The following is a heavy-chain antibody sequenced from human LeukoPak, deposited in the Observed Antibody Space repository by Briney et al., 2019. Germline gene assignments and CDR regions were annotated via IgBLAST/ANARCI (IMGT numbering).Heavy chain of an antibody. CDR1: GFMFNRHV. J-gene: IGHJ4*02. CDR3: AKSGGRNDFNY. CDR2: ISSGGSET. V-gene: IGHV3-30*02. D-gene: IGHD1-1*01. Sequence: PGGSLRLSCAASGFMFNRHVMHRVRLPPGKGLDWVAFISSGGSETYYADSVKGRFTISRDNSKNTLFLQMNSLRTEDTGVYYCAKSGGRNDFNYWGQGTLVTVSS.